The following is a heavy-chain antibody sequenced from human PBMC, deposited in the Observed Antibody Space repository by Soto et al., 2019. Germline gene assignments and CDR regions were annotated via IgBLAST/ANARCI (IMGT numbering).Heavy chain of an antibody. J-gene: IGHJ6*02. CDR2: TDPSDSFT. V-gene: IGHV5-10-1*01. D-gene: IGHD3-3*01. Sequence: GESLKISCKGSGYRFTSHWISWLRQMPGKGLEWMGRTDPSDSFTQYNPSFQGHVTISGDKSLSTAYLQWSCLKASDTAIYYCARGEGITTFGVYGFDVWGQGASVTVSS. CDR1: GYRFTSHW. CDR3: ARGEGITTFGVYGFDV.